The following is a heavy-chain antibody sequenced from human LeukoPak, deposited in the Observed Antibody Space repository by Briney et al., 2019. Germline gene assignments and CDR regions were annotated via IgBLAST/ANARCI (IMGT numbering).Heavy chain of an antibody. CDR3: ARDPKYSSGWYTSNWFDP. Sequence: ASVKVSCKASGYTFTGYYMHWVRQAPGQGLEWMGRINPNSGGTNYAQNFHGRVTMTRDTSISTAYLDLSRLSSDDTAVYYCARDPKYSSGWYTSNWFDPWGQGTLVTVSS. CDR1: GYTFTGYY. J-gene: IGHJ5*02. V-gene: IGHV1-2*06. CDR2: INPNSGGT. D-gene: IGHD6-19*01.